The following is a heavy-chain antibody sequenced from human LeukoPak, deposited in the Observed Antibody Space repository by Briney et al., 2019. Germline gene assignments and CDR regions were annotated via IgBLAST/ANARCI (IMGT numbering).Heavy chain of an antibody. CDR2: IIPIFGTA. CDR3: ARARLLRFYDYVWGSSLDY. V-gene: IGHV1-69*13. J-gene: IGHJ4*02. Sequence: SVKVSCKASGGTFSSYAISWVRQAPGQGLEWMGGIIPIFGTANYAQKFQGRVTITPDQSTSTAYMELSSLRSEDTAVYYCARARLLRFYDYVWGSSLDYWGQGTLVTVSS. CDR1: GGTFSSYA. D-gene: IGHD3-16*01.